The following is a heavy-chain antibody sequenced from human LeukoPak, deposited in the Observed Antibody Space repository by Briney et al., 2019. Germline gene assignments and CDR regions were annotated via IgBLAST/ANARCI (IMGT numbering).Heavy chain of an antibody. D-gene: IGHD2/OR15-2a*01. V-gene: IGHV3-48*01. Sequence: GGSLRLSCAASGFTFSSYSMNWVRQAPGKGLEWVSYISSSSSTIYYADSVKGRFTISRDNAKNSLYLQMNSLRAEDTAIYYCARKTLSAGDMDVWGKGTTVTISS. J-gene: IGHJ6*03. CDR2: ISSSSSTI. CDR3: ARKTLSAGDMDV. CDR1: GFTFSSYS.